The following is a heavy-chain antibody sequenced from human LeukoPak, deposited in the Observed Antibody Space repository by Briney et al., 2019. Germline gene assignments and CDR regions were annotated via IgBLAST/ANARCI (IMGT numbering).Heavy chain of an antibody. D-gene: IGHD2-15*01. V-gene: IGHV4-61*08. CDR2: IYYSGST. Sequence: SETLSLTCTVSGGSISSGDYYWSWIRQPPGKGLEWIGYIYYSGSTNYNPSLKSRVTISVDTSKNQFSLKLSSVTAADTAVYYCASVGYCSGGSCPYGMDVWGQGTTVTVSS. CDR3: ASVGYCSGGSCPYGMDV. CDR1: GGSISSGDYY. J-gene: IGHJ6*02.